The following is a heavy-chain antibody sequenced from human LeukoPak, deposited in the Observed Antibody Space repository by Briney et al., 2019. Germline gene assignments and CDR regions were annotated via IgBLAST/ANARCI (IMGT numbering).Heavy chain of an antibody. J-gene: IGHJ5*02. CDR1: GGSISSSSYY. Sequence: PSETLSLTCTASGGSISSSSYYWGWIRQPPGKGLEWIGSIYYSGSTYYNPSLKSRVTISVDTSKNQFSLKLSSVTAADTAVYYCASLYHDILTGPNWFDPWGQGTLVTVSS. D-gene: IGHD3-9*01. CDR2: IYYSGST. CDR3: ASLYHDILTGPNWFDP. V-gene: IGHV4-39*01.